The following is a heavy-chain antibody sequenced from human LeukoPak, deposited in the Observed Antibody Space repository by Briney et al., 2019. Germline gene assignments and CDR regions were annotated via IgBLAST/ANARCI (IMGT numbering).Heavy chain of an antibody. CDR1: GFTFSHYW. J-gene: IGHJ4*02. CDR2: INSDGSSR. D-gene: IGHD2-2*01. V-gene: IGHV3-74*01. Sequence: PGGSLRLSCAASGFTFSHYWMHWVRQAPGKGLVWVSRINSDGSSRNYADSVKGRFTFSRDNAKNSLYLRMNSLRAEDTAVYYCASARAGYCSSTSCYEDWGQGTLVTVSS. CDR3: ASARAGYCSSTSCYED.